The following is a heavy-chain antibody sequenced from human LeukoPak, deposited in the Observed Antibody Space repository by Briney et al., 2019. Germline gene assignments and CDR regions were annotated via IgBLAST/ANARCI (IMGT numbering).Heavy chain of an antibody. CDR2: ISDIGGST. Sequence: GGSLRLSCGASGFTFSNYAMSWVRQAPGKGLEWVSDISDIGGSTFYADSVKGRFTISRDNSKNTVYLQLNSLRAEDTAMYYCARREIVGATVDRGWYYYGMDVWGQGTTVTVSS. CDR1: GFTFSNYA. V-gene: IGHV3-23*01. CDR3: ARREIVGATVDRGWYYYGMDV. D-gene: IGHD1-26*01. J-gene: IGHJ6*02.